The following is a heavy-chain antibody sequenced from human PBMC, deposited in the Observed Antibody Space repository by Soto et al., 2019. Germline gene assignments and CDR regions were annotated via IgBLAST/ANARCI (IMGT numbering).Heavy chain of an antibody. D-gene: IGHD5-12*01. CDR3: AKGSIEYSASVDN. CDR2: ISARGGSS. V-gene: IGHV3-23*01. J-gene: IGHJ4*02. CDR1: GFSFSSYA. Sequence: DVQLLESGGGLVQPGGSLRLSCAASGFSFSSYAMVWVRQAPGKGLEWVAVISARGGSSYFAESVKGRFTLSRDNSKNGLSLEMNSLRAEDTAIYFCAKGSIEYSASVDNWGQGTLVVVSS.